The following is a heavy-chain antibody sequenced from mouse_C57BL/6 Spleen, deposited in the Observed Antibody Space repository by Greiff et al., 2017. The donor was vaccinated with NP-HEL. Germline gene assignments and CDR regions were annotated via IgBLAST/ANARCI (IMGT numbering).Heavy chain of an antibody. CDR1: GYTFTSYW. CDR3: ARWLLPLYAMDY. Sequence: QVQLQQPGAELVKPGASVKMSCKASGYTFTSYWITWVKQRPGQGLEWIGDIYPGSGSTTYNEKFKSKATLTVDTSSSTAYMQLSSLTSEDSAVYYCARWLLPLYAMDYWGQGTSVTVAS. D-gene: IGHD2-3*01. CDR2: IYPGSGST. J-gene: IGHJ4*01. V-gene: IGHV1-55*01.